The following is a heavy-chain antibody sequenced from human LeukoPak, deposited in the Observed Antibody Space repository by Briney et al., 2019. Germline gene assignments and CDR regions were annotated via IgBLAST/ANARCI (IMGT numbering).Heavy chain of an antibody. CDR1: GGSISSYY. CDR2: IYYSGST. Sequence: PSETLSLTCTVSGGSISSYYWSWIRQPPGKGLEWIGYIYYSGSTNYNPSLKSRVTISVDTSKNQFSLKLSSVTAADTAVYYCARVEVATRLGYFDYWGQGTLVTVSS. V-gene: IGHV4-59*01. D-gene: IGHD5-24*01. CDR3: ARVEVATRLGYFDY. J-gene: IGHJ4*02.